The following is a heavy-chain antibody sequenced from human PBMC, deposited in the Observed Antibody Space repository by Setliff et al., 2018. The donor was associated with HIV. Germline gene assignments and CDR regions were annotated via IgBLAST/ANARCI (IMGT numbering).Heavy chain of an antibody. CDR2: ISSSTAAI. Sequence: GGSLRLSCAASGFNFRTYSMNWVRQAPGKGLEWVASISSSTAAIDYADSVKGRFAISRDNTGNSLYLQMNSLGVEDTAMYYCAKVFRSSTMLLVGFDYWGLGTLVTVSS. D-gene: IGHD3-22*01. V-gene: IGHV3-21*04. CDR1: GFNFRTYS. CDR3: AKVFRSSTMLLVGFDY. J-gene: IGHJ4*02.